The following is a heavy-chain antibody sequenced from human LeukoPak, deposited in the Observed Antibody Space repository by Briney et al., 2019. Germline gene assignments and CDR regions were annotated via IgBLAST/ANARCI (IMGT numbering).Heavy chain of an antibody. CDR3: ATVSLTGTDAFDI. J-gene: IGHJ3*02. D-gene: IGHD3-9*01. V-gene: IGHV1-24*01. CDR2: FDPEDGET. Sequence: ASVKVPCKVSGYTLTELSMHWVRQAPGKGLEWMGGFDPEDGETIYAQKFQGRVTMTEDTSTDTAYMELSSLRSEDTAVYYCATVSLTGTDAFDIWGQGTMVTVSS. CDR1: GYTLTELS.